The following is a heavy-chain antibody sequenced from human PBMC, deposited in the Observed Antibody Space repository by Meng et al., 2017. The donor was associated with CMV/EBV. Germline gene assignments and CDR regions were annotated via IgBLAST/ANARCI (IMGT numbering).Heavy chain of an antibody. J-gene: IGHJ4*02. D-gene: IGHD6-13*01. V-gene: IGHV3-23*01. Sequence: VLLFGVGGGCVLPWLSLTLSCAASGFTFSSYAMSWVRQAPGKGLEWVSAISGSGGSTYYADSVKGRFTIARDNSKNTLYLQMNSLRAEDTAVYYCAKAYGIAAAADFDYWGQGTLVTVSS. CDR1: GFTFSSYA. CDR2: ISGSGGST. CDR3: AKAYGIAAAADFDY.